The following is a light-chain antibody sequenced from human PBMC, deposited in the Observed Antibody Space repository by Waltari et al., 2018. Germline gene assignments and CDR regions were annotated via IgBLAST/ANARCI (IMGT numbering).Light chain of an antibody. Sequence: EIVLTQSPATLSLSPVERPTLSCRASQSVSSSYLAWYQQKPGQAPRLLIYGASSRATGIPDRFSGSGSGTDFTLTISRLEPEDFAVYYCQQYGSSSDTFGGGTKVEIK. CDR1: QSVSSSY. J-gene: IGKJ4*01. CDR2: GAS. V-gene: IGKV3-20*01. CDR3: QQYGSSSDT.